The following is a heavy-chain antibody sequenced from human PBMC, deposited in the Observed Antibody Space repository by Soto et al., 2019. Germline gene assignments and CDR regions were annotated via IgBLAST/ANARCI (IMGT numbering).Heavy chain of an antibody. V-gene: IGHV4-30-2*01. CDR3: ARDPTLGYFDY. CDR1: GGSISSGGYS. CDR2: IYHSGST. J-gene: IGHJ4*02. Sequence: PSETLSLTCAVSGGSISSGGYSWSWIRQPPGKGLEWIGYIYHSGSTYYNPSLKSRVTISVDTSKNQFSLKLSSVTAADTAVYYCARDPTLGYFDYCGQGTRVTVPS.